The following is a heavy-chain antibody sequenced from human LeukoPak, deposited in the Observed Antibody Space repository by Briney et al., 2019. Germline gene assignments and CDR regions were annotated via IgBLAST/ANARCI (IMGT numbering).Heavy chain of an antibody. CDR1: GFTFSSYG. D-gene: IGHD3-16*01. CDR2: IRYDGSNK. Sequence: GGSLRLPCAASGFTFSSYGMHWVRQAPGKGLEWVAFIRYDGSNKYYADSVKGRFTISRDNSKNTLYLQMNSLRAEDTAVYYCAKGVAVTTFGDAFDIWGQGTMVTVSS. V-gene: IGHV3-30*02. J-gene: IGHJ3*02. CDR3: AKGVAVTTFGDAFDI.